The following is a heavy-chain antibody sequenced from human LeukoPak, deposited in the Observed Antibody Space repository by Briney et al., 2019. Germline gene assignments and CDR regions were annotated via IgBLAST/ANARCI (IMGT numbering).Heavy chain of an antibody. CDR2: IYYSGTT. D-gene: IGHD6-6*01. J-gene: IGHJ4*02. V-gene: IGHV4-39*01. CDR1: GGSISGSNYY. Sequence: PSETLSLTCTVSGGSISGSNYYWGWIRQPPGKGLEWIGSIYYSGTTYYNPSLKSRVTISVYTSKNQFSLEVTSMTAADTAVYCCARHSSAARPNFDYWGQGTLVTVSS. CDR3: ARHSSAARPNFDY.